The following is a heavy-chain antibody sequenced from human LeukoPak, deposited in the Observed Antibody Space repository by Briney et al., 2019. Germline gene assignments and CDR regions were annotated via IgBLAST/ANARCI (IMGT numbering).Heavy chain of an antibody. CDR2: INPNSGGT. V-gene: IGHV1-2*02. Sequence: ASVKVPCKASGYTFTGYYMHWVRQAPGQGLEWMGWINPNSGGTNYAQKFQGRVTMTRDTSISTAYMELSRLRSDDTAVYYCARVSRLRAAAGTGVGYWGQGTLVTVSS. J-gene: IGHJ4*02. CDR1: GYTFTGYY. D-gene: IGHD6-13*01. CDR3: ARVSRLRAAAGTGVGY.